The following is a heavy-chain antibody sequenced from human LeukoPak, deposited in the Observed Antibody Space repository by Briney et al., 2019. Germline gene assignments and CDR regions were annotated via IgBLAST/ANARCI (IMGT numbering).Heavy chain of an antibody. D-gene: IGHD3-22*01. CDR3: ARGSSGGDN. CDR2: ISSRSDYI. Sequence: GGSLRVSCAASGFTFSDYTMNWVRQAPGKGLEWVSSISSRSDYIHYADSVKGRFTISRDNAENSLFLQMNSLRADDTAVYYWARGSSGGDNWGQGTLVTVSS. CDR1: GFTFSDYT. J-gene: IGHJ4*02. V-gene: IGHV3-21*01.